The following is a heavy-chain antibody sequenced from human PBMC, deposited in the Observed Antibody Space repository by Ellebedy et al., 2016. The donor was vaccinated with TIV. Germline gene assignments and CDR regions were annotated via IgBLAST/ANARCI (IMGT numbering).Heavy chain of an antibody. J-gene: IGHJ4*02. D-gene: IGHD2-15*01. V-gene: IGHV3-23*01. CDR1: GFNIGSNA. CDR3: AKDLSWWRASDY. Sequence: PGGSLRLSCAASGFNIGSNAMSCVPQTPGKGLEWLAGIGGDDRTHYAHFVEGRFTISRDRFQSTLHLEMSSLRVEDTAIYYCAKDLSWWRASDYWGQGALVTVSS. CDR2: IGGDDRT.